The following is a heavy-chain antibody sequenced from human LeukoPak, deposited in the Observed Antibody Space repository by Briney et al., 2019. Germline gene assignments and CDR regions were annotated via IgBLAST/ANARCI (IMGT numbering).Heavy chain of an antibody. Sequence: ASVKVSCKASGYTFTSYGISWVRQAPGQGLEWMGIINPSGGSTSYAQKFQGRVTMTRGTSTSTVYMEVSSLRSEDTAVYYCARDRVIEGYSYNWPPPNNYYYYGMDVWGQGTTVTVSS. CDR2: INPSGGST. CDR3: ARDRVIEGYSYNWPPPNNYYYYGMDV. V-gene: IGHV1-46*01. J-gene: IGHJ6*02. CDR1: GYTFTSYG. D-gene: IGHD5-18*01.